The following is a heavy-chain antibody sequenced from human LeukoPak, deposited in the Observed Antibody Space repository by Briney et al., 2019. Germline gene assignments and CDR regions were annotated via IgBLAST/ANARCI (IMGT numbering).Heavy chain of an antibody. CDR2: IYSGGST. Sequence: QTGGSLRLSCAASGFTVSSNYMSWVRQAPGKGLEWVSVIYSGGSTYYADSVKGRFTISRDNSKNTLYLQMNSLRAEDTAVYYCARDLPRTRNAFDIWGQGTMVTVSS. CDR3: ARDLPRTRNAFDI. CDR1: GFTVSSNY. V-gene: IGHV3-66*01. D-gene: IGHD1-1*01. J-gene: IGHJ3*02.